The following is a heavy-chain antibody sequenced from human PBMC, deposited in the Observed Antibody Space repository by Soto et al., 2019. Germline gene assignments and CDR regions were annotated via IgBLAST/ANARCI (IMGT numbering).Heavy chain of an antibody. D-gene: IGHD3-3*02. CDR3: AKSQGGRRILAFYYYYYDGMDV. CDR1: GGTFSSYA. CDR2: IIPIFGRA. Sequence: QVQLVQSGAEVKKPGASVKVSCKAPGGTFSSYASSWVRQAPGQVVEWMGGIIPIFGRAKYAQKFQGRVTIPANDSRSKGYMELCLLRTEDTAVYYGAKSQGGRRILAFYYYYYDGMDVLGQGTTVTVSS. J-gene: IGHJ6*02. V-gene: IGHV1-69*01.